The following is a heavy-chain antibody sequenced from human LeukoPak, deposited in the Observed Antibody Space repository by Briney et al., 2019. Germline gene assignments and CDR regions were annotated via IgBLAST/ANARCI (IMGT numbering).Heavy chain of an antibody. CDR1: GYTFTSYG. D-gene: IGHD2-2*01. V-gene: IGHV1-18*01. CDR2: ISAYNGNT. Sequence: GASVAVSCKASGYTFTSYGISWVRQAPGQGLEWMGWISAYNGNTNYAQKLQGRVTMTTDTSTSTAYMELRSLRSDDTAVYYCARDRVVPAARGAFDIWGQGTMVTVSS. J-gene: IGHJ3*02. CDR3: ARDRVVPAARGAFDI.